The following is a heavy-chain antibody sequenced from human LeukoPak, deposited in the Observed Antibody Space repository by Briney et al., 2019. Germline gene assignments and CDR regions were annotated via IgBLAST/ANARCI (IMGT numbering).Heavy chain of an antibody. D-gene: IGHD2-2*01. CDR1: GFTFSSYA. Sequence: GGSLRLSCAASGFTFSSYAMHWVRQAPGKGLEYVSAISTNGGGTYYANSVEGRFTISRDNSKNTLYLQMGSVRAEDMAVYYCARWGSTSCYDYWGQGTLVTVSS. J-gene: IGHJ4*02. CDR2: ISTNGGGT. CDR3: ARWGSTSCYDY. V-gene: IGHV3-64*01.